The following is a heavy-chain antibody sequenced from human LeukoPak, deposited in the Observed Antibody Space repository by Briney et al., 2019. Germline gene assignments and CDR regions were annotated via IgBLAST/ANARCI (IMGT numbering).Heavy chain of an antibody. V-gene: IGHV3-7*01. CDR3: ARGGSGYSYGKIDS. Sequence: PGGSLRLSCAASGFTFSNYWINWVRQAPGKGLEWVANIKQDGSETYCVDPVKGRFTISRDNAKNSLYLQMNSLRDEDTAVYYCARGGSGYSYGKIDSWGQGILVTVSS. CDR1: GFTFSNYW. D-gene: IGHD5-18*01. J-gene: IGHJ4*02. CDR2: IKQDGSET.